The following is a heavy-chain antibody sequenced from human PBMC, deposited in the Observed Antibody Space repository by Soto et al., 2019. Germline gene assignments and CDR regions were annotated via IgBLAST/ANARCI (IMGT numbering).Heavy chain of an antibody. V-gene: IGHV3-30*18. D-gene: IGHD5-18*01. J-gene: IGHJ4*02. Sequence: PGGSLRLSCAASGFTFSSYGMHWVRQAPGKGLEWVAVISYDGSNKYYADSVKGRFTISRDNSKNTLYLQMNSLRAEDTAVYYCAKGRVQLWLQEVDYWGKGT. CDR2: ISYDGSNK. CDR1: GFTFSSYG. CDR3: AKGRVQLWLQEVDY.